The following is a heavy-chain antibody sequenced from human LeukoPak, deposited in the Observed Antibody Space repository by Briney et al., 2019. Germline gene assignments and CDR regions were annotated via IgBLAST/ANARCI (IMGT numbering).Heavy chain of an antibody. CDR1: GYTFTDYY. CDR3: ARGDLTGYDLFDY. J-gene: IGHJ4*02. Sequence: ASVKVSCKASGYTFTDYYMHWVRQAPGQGLEWMGWINPNSGGTNYAQKFQGRVTMTRDTSISTAYMELSRLRSDDTAVYYCARGDLTGYDLFDYWGQGTLVTVSS. V-gene: IGHV1-2*02. D-gene: IGHD3-9*01. CDR2: INPNSGGT.